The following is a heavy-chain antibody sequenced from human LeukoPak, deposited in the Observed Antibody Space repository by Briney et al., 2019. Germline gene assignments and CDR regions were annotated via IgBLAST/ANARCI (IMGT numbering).Heavy chain of an antibody. V-gene: IGHV4-4*07. Sequence: SETLSLTCTISGGSINGYFWSWIRQPAGKGLEWIGRIYGSGSTNYDPSLESRVTMSGDTSKNQISLKLGSVTAADTAVYYCARGQESPDYYDSSVGAFDIWGQGTMVTVSS. J-gene: IGHJ3*02. D-gene: IGHD3-22*01. CDR2: IYGSGST. CDR1: GGSINGYF. CDR3: ARGQESPDYYDSSVGAFDI.